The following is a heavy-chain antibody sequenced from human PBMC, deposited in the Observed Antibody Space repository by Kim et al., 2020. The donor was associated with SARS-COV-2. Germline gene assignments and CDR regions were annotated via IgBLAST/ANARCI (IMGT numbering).Heavy chain of an antibody. J-gene: IGHJ4*02. CDR3: ARDRSLLGLVDY. Sequence: SVKVSCKASGGTFSSYAISWVRQAPGQGLEWMGGIIPIFGTANYAQKFQGRVTITADESTSTAYMELSSLRSEDTAVYYCARDRSLLGLVDYWGQGTLVTVSS. CDR2: IIPIFGTA. CDR1: GGTFSSYA. V-gene: IGHV1-69*13. D-gene: IGHD6-19*01.